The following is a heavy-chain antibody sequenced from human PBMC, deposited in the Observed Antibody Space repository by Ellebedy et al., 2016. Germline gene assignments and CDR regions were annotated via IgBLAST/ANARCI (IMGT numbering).Heavy chain of an antibody. Sequence: GGSLRLSCAVSGFTFSNYAMSRVRQAPGKGLEWVSAISDSGGRTYYADSVKGRFTISRDNSKNTLFLQMNSLRAEDTALYYCARSYDILTGYTGSAYWGQGTLVTVSS. CDR2: ISDSGGRT. CDR1: GFTFSNYA. J-gene: IGHJ4*02. V-gene: IGHV3-23*01. CDR3: ARSYDILTGYTGSAY. D-gene: IGHD3-9*01.